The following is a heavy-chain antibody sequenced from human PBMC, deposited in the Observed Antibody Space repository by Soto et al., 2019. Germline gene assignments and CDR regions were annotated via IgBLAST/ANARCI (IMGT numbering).Heavy chain of an antibody. Sequence: NPSETLSLTCTVSGGSISSYYWSWIRQPPGKGLEWIGYIYYSGSTNYNPSLKSRVTISVDTSKNQFSLKLSSVTAADTAVYYCARDRGGITGTETYYYYYGMDVWGQGTTVTVSS. CDR1: GGSISSYY. CDR3: ARDRGGITGTETYYYYYGMDV. J-gene: IGHJ6*02. V-gene: IGHV4-59*01. CDR2: IYYSGST. D-gene: IGHD1-7*01.